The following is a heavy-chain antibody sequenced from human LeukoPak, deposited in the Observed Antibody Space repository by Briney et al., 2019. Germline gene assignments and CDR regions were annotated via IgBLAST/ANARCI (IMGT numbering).Heavy chain of an antibody. V-gene: IGHV3-23*01. J-gene: IGHJ4*02. CDR3: ARLQRMLYAIGPHY. Sequence: PGGSLRLSCAASGFTFGTSAMSWVRQAPGKGLEWVSVISVGGHNTYYPDSVRGRFTISRDDSQNTLYLQMKSLGAEDTAVYYCARLQRMLYAIGPHYWGQGTLVTVSS. CDR1: GFTFGTSA. CDR2: ISVGGHNT. D-gene: IGHD2-8*01.